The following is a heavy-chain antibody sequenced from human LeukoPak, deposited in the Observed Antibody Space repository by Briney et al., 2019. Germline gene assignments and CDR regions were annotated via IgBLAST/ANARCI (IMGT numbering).Heavy chain of an antibody. CDR2: IYSGGST. CDR1: GFTVSSNY. D-gene: IGHD6-19*01. Sequence: PGGSLRLSCAASGFTVSSNYMSWVRQAPGKGLEWVSVIYSGGSTYYADSVKGRFTISRDNSKNTLYLQMNSLRAEDTAVYYCAVSSGWYEDAFDIWGQGTMVTVSS. V-gene: IGHV3-53*01. CDR3: AVSSGWYEDAFDI. J-gene: IGHJ3*02.